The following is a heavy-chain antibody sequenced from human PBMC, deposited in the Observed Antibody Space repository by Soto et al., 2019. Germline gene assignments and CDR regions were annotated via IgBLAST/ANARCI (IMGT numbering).Heavy chain of an antibody. V-gene: IGHV1-2*04. CDR2: INPNSGGT. CDR3: ARDCLVSSAIDDYYYGMDV. J-gene: IGHJ6*02. D-gene: IGHD2-21*01. CDR1: GYTMSVYY. Sequence: SVKRSCKTSGYTMSVYYMRRVRKDTRQGLEWMGWINPNSGGTNYAQKFQGWVTMTRDTSISTAYMELSRLRSDDTAVYYCARDCLVSSAIDDYYYGMDVWGQGTTRTVSS.